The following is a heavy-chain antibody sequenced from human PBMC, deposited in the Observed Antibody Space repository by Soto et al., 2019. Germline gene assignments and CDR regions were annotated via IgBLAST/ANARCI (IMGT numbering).Heavy chain of an antibody. Sequence: QVQLQQWGAGLLKPSETLSLTCAVYGGSFSGYYWSWIRQPPGKGLEWIGEINHSGSTNYNPSLKSRVSLSVDPSKNQFSLKLSSVAAADTAVYYCATPRQDYYGSGSYSFAGRTIRAHFDYWGQGTLVTVSS. CDR2: INHSGST. J-gene: IGHJ4*02. CDR3: ATPRQDYYGSGSYSFAGRTIRAHFDY. CDR1: GGSFSGYY. D-gene: IGHD3-10*01. V-gene: IGHV4-34*01.